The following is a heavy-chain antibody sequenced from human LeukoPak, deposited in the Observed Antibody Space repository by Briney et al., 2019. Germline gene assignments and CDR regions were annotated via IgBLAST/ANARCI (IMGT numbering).Heavy chain of an antibody. CDR2: IIPIFGTA. V-gene: IGHV1-69*13. J-gene: IGHJ5*02. Sequence: SVKLSCKASGGTFSSYAISWVRQTPGQGLEWMGGIIPIFGTANYAQKFQGRVTITADEATSTAYMELSSLRSEDTAVYYCARDKDVVVTAHNWFDPWGQGTLVTVSS. CDR3: ARDKDVVVTAHNWFDP. D-gene: IGHD2-21*02. CDR1: GGTFSSYA.